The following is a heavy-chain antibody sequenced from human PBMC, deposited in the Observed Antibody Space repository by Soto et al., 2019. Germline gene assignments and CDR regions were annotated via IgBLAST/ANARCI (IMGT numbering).Heavy chain of an antibody. CDR2: INPSGGSA. Sequence: ASVKVSCKASGYSFISPFIPWVRQAPGQRLEWMGFINPSGGSATLAQKFQGRVTMTRDTSTTTVYMELSSLRSEDAAVYYCARDYLSSKLSLSYFDFWGQGTLVTVSS. CDR1: GYSFISPF. CDR3: ARDYLSSKLSLSYFDF. V-gene: IGHV1-46*01. J-gene: IGHJ4*02. D-gene: IGHD2-2*01.